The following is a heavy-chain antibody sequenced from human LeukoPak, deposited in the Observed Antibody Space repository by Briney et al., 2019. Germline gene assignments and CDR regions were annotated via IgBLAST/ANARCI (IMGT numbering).Heavy chain of an antibody. CDR2: IKQDGSET. V-gene: IGHV3-7*01. J-gene: IGHJ4*02. Sequence: GGSLSLSCAASGFTLSSYWMSWVRQAPGKGLEWVANIKQDGSETYYMDSVKGRFTISRDDAKNSLYLQMNSLRVEDTAVYYCARVSGLDYWGQGTLVTVSS. CDR1: GFTLSSYW. CDR3: ARVSGLDY.